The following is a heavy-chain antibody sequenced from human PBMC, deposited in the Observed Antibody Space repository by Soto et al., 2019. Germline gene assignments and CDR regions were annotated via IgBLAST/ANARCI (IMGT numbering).Heavy chain of an antibody. V-gene: IGHV4-59*01. Sequence: PSETLSLTCTVSNGSMTNYYWTWIRQPPGKGLEWIGYIHNSGSTNYNPSLKSRVTISVDTSKNQFSLKLSSVTAADTAVYYCARVAEMVRGVIFYAFDIWGQGTMVTVS. CDR2: IHNSGST. J-gene: IGHJ3*02. CDR3: ARVAEMVRGVIFYAFDI. D-gene: IGHD3-10*01. CDR1: NGSMTNYY.